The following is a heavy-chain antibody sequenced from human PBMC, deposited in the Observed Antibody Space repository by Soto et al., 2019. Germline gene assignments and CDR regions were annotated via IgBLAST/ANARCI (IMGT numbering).Heavy chain of an antibody. V-gene: IGHV3-30-3*01. Sequence: GGSLRLSCAASGFTFSSYAMHWVRQAPGKGLEWVAVISYDGSNKYYADSVKGRFTISRDNSKNTLYLQMNSLRAEDTAVYYCARVDPQVRFLDRSGYYFDYWGQGTLVTVSS. CDR3: ARVDPQVRFLDRSGYYFDY. CDR2: ISYDGSNK. D-gene: IGHD3-3*01. CDR1: GFTFSSYA. J-gene: IGHJ4*02.